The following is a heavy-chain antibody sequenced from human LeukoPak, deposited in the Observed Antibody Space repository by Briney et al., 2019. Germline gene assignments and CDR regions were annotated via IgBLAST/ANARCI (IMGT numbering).Heavy chain of an antibody. J-gene: IGHJ4*02. CDR2: IYHSGST. CDR3: ARVGSSSTFDY. Sequence: SETLSLTCTVSGGSISSYYWSWIRQPPGKGLEWIGYIYHSGSTYYNPSLKSRVTISVDRSKNQFSLKLSSVTAADTAVYYCARVGSSSTFDYWGQGTLVTVSS. V-gene: IGHV4-59*12. D-gene: IGHD6-13*01. CDR1: GGSISSYY.